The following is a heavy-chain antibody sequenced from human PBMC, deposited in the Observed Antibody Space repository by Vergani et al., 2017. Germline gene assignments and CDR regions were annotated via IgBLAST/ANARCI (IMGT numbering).Heavy chain of an antibody. V-gene: IGHV4-31*01. CDR1: GGSISSGGYY. CDR3: ARGDRGCSRNYGDQDAFDI. J-gene: IGHJ3*02. CDR2: IYYSGST. Sequence: QVQLQESGPGLVKPSQTLSLTCTVSGGSISSGGYYWSWIRQHPGKGLEWIGYIYYSGSTYYNPSLKSLVTISVDTSKNQFSLKLSSVTAADTAVYYGARGDRGCSRNYGDQDAFDIWGQGTMVTVSS. D-gene: IGHD3-10*01.